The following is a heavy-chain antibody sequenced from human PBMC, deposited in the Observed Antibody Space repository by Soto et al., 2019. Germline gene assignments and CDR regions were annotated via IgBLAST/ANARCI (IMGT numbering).Heavy chain of an antibody. CDR1: GFTFSSYA. D-gene: IGHD4-17*01. Sequence: QVQLVESGGGVVQPGRSLRLSCAASGFTFSSYAMHWVRQAPGKGLEWVAVISYDGSNKYYADSVKGRFTISRDNSKNTLYLQMNSLRAEDTAVYYCARDIGTVTSRDAFDIWGQGTMVTVSS. CDR2: ISYDGSNK. J-gene: IGHJ3*02. CDR3: ARDIGTVTSRDAFDI. V-gene: IGHV3-30-3*01.